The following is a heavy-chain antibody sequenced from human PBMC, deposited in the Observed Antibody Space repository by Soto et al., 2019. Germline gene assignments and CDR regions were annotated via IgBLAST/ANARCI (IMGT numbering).Heavy chain of an antibody. CDR1: GFPVSRIF. CDR2: ISSDGST. J-gene: IGHJ4*02. Sequence: EVQLVESGGGLVQPGGSLRLSCAASGFPVSRIFMPWVRQAPGKGLQWVAVISSDGSTYYADSVKGRFTISRDNSKNTLYLEMNSLRAEDTAVYYCARDTFGGAYDFLHGGQGTLVTVSS. D-gene: IGHD3-3*01. CDR3: ARDTFGGAYDFLH. V-gene: IGHV3-66*01.